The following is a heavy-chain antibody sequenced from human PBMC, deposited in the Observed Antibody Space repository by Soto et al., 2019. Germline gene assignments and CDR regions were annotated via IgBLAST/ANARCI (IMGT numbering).Heavy chain of an antibody. CDR1: GFTFSNAW. CDR3: SKAMIGSYDSDAFDV. CDR2: IKSKTDGGTT. Sequence: DVQLVESGGGLVKPGESLRLSCAASGFTFSNAWMIWVRQAPGKGLEWVGRIKSKTDGGTTDYAAPVKGRFTISRDDSKNTLFLQMNSLRPEDTAVYYCSKAMIGSYDSDAFDVWGQGTMVTVSS. J-gene: IGHJ3*01. D-gene: IGHD3-22*01. V-gene: IGHV3-15*01.